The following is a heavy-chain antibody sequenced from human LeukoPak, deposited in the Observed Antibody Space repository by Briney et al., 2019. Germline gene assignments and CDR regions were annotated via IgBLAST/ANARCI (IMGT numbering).Heavy chain of an antibody. V-gene: IGHV5-51*01. CDR3: ARHALYCSSTSCYGGYYYYGMDV. CDR2: IYSGDCEN. Sequence: GESPKISCKGSGYSFTSYWIGWVRQMPGKGLEWMGIIYSGDCENRYCPSFQGQVTISADKSISTAYLQWSSLKASHTAMYYCARHALYCSSTSCYGGYYYYGMDVWGQGTTVTVSS. J-gene: IGHJ6*02. D-gene: IGHD2-2*01. CDR1: GYSFTSYW.